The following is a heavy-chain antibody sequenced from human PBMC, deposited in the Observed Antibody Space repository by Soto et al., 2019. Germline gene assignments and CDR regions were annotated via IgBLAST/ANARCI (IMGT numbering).Heavy chain of an antibody. V-gene: IGHV3-15*01. CDR3: AALRRYLAGFDP. D-gene: IGHD6-13*01. CDR2: IRSKTDGGTT. Sequence: PGGSLRLSCAVSGFTLNNAWMRWVRHAPGKGLEWVARIRSKTDGGTTDYAAPVKGRFTISRDDSKHTLYLQMNSLKTEDTAVYFCAALRRYLAGFDPWGQGTLVNVSS. CDR1: GFTLNNAW. J-gene: IGHJ5*02.